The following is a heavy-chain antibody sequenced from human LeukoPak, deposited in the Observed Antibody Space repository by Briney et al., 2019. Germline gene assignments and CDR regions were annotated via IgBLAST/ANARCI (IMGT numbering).Heavy chain of an antibody. V-gene: IGHV3-30*02. CDR3: ARDAYIAAAGSYLDY. CDR1: GFTFSSYG. D-gene: IGHD6-13*01. CDR2: IRYDGSNK. J-gene: IGHJ4*02. Sequence: GGSLRLSCAASGFTFSSYGMHWVRQAPGKGLEWVAFIRYDGSNKYYADSVKGRFTISRDNAKNSLYLQMNSLRAEDTAVYYCARDAYIAAAGSYLDYWGQGTLVTVSS.